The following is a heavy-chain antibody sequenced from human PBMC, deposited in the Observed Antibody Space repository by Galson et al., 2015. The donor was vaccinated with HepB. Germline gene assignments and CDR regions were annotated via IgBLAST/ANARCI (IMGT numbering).Heavy chain of an antibody. CDR3: AKDYYYDSSGSLHDV. CDR2: ISWNSGSI. Sequence: SLRLSCAASGFTFDDYAMHWVRQAPGKGLEWVSGISWNSGSIGYADSVKGRFTISRDNAKNSLYLQMNSLRAEDTALYYCAKDYYYDSSGSLHDVWGKGTTVTVSS. D-gene: IGHD3-22*01. CDR1: GFTFDDYA. V-gene: IGHV3-9*01. J-gene: IGHJ6*04.